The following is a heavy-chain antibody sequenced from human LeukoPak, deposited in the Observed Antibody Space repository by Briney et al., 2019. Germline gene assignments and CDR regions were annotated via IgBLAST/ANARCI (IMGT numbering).Heavy chain of an antibody. D-gene: IGHD3-10*02. CDR2: IYTSGST. CDR3: ARHVRRVIILDGFDI. CDR1: GGSISSHY. V-gene: IGHV4-4*09. Sequence: TWETLSLTCNVSGGSISSHYWSWIRQPPGKGLEWIGFIYTSGSTNYNPSLNSRVTISVDTSKNRLSLKLSSVTAADTAMYYCARHVRRVIILDGFDIWGQGTMVTVSS. J-gene: IGHJ3*02.